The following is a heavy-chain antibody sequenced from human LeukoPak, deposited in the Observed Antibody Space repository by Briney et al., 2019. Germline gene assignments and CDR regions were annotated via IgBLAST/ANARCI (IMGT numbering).Heavy chain of an antibody. D-gene: IGHD4-23*01. J-gene: IGHJ4*02. CDR1: AFTFTVYT. CDR3: ARDRSYVGFDY. CDR2: ISTSSNI. V-gene: IGHV3-69-1*01. Sequence: GGSLRLSCAASAFTFTVYTINWVRQAPGKGREWVSSISTSSNIYYADSVKGRFTVSRDNAKNSVYLQTNSLRAEDTAVYYCARDRSYVGFDYWGQGTLVTVSS.